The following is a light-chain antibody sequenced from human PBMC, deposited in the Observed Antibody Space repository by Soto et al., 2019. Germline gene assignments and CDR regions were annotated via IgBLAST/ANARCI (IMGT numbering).Light chain of an antibody. Sequence: DLQMTQSPSSLSASVGDRVTITCRAGQDIRNDLGWYQQKPGKDPKRLIYAASSLQSGFPSRFSGSESGTEFTLTISSRQPEDFATYYCLQHNSYRLTFGPGTKVHI. CDR3: LQHNSYRLT. CDR1: QDIRND. CDR2: AAS. J-gene: IGKJ3*01. V-gene: IGKV1-17*01.